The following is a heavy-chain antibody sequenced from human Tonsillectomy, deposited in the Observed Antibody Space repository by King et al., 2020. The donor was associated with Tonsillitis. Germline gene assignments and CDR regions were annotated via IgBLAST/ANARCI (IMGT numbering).Heavy chain of an antibody. J-gene: IGHJ4*02. CDR1: GFTFSRYG. D-gene: IGHD3-9*01. CDR3: AKDLHVLRYFDWLLDY. V-gene: IGHV3-30*18. Sequence: QLVQSGGGVVQPGKSLRLSCAASGFTFSRYGMHWVRQAPGKGLEWVAILSYDESNKYYADSVKGRFTISRDNSKNTLYLQMNSLSAEDTAVYYCAKDLHVLRYFDWLLDYWGQGTLVTVSS. CDR2: LSYDESNK.